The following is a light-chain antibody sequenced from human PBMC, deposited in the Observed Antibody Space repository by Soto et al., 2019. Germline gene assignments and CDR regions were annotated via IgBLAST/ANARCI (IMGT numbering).Light chain of an antibody. CDR2: DES. V-gene: IGKV3D-15*01. J-gene: IGKJ4*01. CDR3: QQYNSWPLT. CDR1: QSVSNN. Sequence: EIVMTQAPATRSGSPGERATLSGTASQSVSNNLAWYQQKPGQPPRLLIYDESTRSTGIPARFSGSGSGTEFTLTISSLQSEDSAVYYCQQYNSWPLTFGGGTKVDIK.